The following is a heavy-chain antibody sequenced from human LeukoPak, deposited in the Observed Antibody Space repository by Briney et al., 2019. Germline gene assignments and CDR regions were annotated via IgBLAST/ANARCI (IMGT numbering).Heavy chain of an antibody. CDR3: AKGYCTGTSCYTGLDY. Sequence: PGGSLRLSCAASGFTFSTYGMHWVRQAPGKGLEWVAFIRYDGSTKYYADSVKGRFTISRDNSKNTSYLQMNSLSAEDTALYFCAKGYCTGTSCYTGLDYWGQGTLVTVSS. V-gene: IGHV3-30*02. J-gene: IGHJ4*02. CDR2: IRYDGSTK. D-gene: IGHD2-2*02. CDR1: GFTFSTYG.